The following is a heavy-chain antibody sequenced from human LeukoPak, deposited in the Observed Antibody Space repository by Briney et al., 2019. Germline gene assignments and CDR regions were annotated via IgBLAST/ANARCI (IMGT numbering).Heavy chain of an antibody. D-gene: IGHD3-9*01. V-gene: IGHV3-23*01. CDR1: GFTFSSYA. CDR2: ISGSGGST. Sequence: PGGSLRLSCAASGFTFSSYAMSWVRQAPGKVLEWVSAISGSGGSTYYADSVKGRFTISRDNSKNTLYLQMNSLRAEDTAVYYCAKEITGYDILTGYYYYYGMDVWGQGTTVTVSS. J-gene: IGHJ6*02. CDR3: AKEITGYDILTGYYYYYGMDV.